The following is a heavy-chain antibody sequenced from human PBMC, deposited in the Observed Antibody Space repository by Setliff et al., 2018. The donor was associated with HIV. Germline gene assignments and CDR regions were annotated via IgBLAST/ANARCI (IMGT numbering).Heavy chain of an antibody. J-gene: IGHJ4*02. V-gene: IGHV4-34*01. CDR1: GGSFNDYY. CDR3: ARGVRDNSGWSSYYFDY. CDR2: IIHSGSI. D-gene: IGHD6-19*01. Sequence: PSETLSLTCAVYGGSFNDYYWSWIRQPPGKGLEWIGEIIHSGSINYNPSLKSRVTISVDTHNNQFSLRLTSVTAADTAVYYCARGVRDNSGWSSYYFDYWGQGTLVTVSS.